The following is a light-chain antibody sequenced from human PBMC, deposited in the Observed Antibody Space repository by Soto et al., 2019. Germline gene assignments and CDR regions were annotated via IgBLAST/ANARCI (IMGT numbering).Light chain of an antibody. J-gene: IGLJ1*01. CDR2: PNN. CDR3: AAWDDSMTGFV. CDR1: SSNIGSNT. Sequence: QSVLTQPPSASGAPGQRVTISCSGSSSNIGSNTVNWYQQLPGTAPKLLIYPNNQRPSGVRDRFSGSRSGTSASLAISGLQSEDEADYYCAAWDDSMTGFVFGTGPKVTVL. V-gene: IGLV1-44*01.